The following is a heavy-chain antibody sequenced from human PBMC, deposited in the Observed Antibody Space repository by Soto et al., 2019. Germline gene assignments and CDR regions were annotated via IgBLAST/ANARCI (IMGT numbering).Heavy chain of an antibody. Sequence: EVQLVESGGGLVQPGGSLRLSCAASGFTVSSNYMSWVRQAPGKGLEWVSVIYSGGSTYYADSVKGRFTISRHNSKNTLYLQMNSLRAEDTAVYYCAGVWFGEAYSEVNDYWGQGTLVTVSS. J-gene: IGHJ4*02. CDR3: AGVWFGEAYSEVNDY. D-gene: IGHD3-10*01. CDR2: IYSGGST. V-gene: IGHV3-53*04. CDR1: GFTVSSNY.